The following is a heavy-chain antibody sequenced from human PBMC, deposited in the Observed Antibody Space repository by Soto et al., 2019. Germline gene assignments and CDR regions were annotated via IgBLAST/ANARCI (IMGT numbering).Heavy chain of an antibody. Sequence: QVQLVESGGGLVKPGGSLRLSCAASGFTLSDHYMRWIRQAPGKGLEWVSFSSNSGTFTKYADSVKGRFTISRDNAKNSLYLQINNLRGEDTAIYFCARSGDNYNVLDYWGPGTPVTVSS. CDR3: ARSGDNYNVLDY. CDR2: SSNSGTFT. D-gene: IGHD3-10*02. CDR1: GFTLSDHY. V-gene: IGHV3-11*05. J-gene: IGHJ4*02.